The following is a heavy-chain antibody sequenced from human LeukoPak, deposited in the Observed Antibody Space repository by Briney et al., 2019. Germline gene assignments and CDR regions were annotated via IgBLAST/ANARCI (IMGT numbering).Heavy chain of an antibody. CDR1: GYTFTSYY. J-gene: IGHJ4*02. V-gene: IGHV1-46*01. CDR3: ARDPPLAWGSGSSDY. CDR2: INPSGGST. D-gene: IGHD3-10*01. Sequence: ASVKVSCKASGYTFTSYYMHWVRQAPGQGLEWMGIINPSGGSTSYAQKFQGRVTMTRDMSTSTVYMELSSLRSEDTAVYYCARDPPLAWGSGSSDYWGQGTLVTVSS.